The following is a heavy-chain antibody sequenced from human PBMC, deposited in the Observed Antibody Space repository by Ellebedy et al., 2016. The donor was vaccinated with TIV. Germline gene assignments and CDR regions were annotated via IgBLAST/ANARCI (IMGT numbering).Heavy chain of an antibody. D-gene: IGHD6-19*01. V-gene: IGHV1-46*01. CDR3: AREVTSGALDY. CDR2: INLSGGST. J-gene: IGHJ4*02. CDR1: GYTFTSYY. Sequence: AASVKVSCKASGYTFTSYYMHWVRQAPGQGLEWMGIINLSGGSTSYAQKFQGRVTMTRDTSTSTVFMELSSLRSEDTAVYYCAREVTSGALDYWGQGTLVTVSS.